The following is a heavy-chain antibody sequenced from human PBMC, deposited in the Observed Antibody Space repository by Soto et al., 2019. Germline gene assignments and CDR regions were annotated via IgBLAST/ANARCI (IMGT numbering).Heavy chain of an antibody. V-gene: IGHV3-21*06. J-gene: IGHJ4*02. CDR1: GFTFTSYT. CDR2: ISSSSDYI. Sequence: PGGSLRLSCAASGFTFTSYTMNWVRQAPGKGLEWVSSISSSSDYIYYADSMKGRVTISRDNAKNPLFLDMNSLTGVDTAVYYCARARVYATGPLDFWGQGTLVTVSS. CDR3: ARARVYATGPLDF. D-gene: IGHD6-13*01.